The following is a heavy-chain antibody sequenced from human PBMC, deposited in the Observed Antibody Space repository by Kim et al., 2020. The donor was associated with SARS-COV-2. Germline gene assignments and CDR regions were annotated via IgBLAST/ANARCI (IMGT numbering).Heavy chain of an antibody. Sequence: SQTLSLTCAISGDSVSSNSVVWHWIRQSPSRGLEWLGTTYYRSKWKNDYAVSMKTRMTINPDTSRNQFSLQLNSVTPEDTAVYYCARDRFGPTRYVFDIWGPGTVVTVSS. CDR2: TYYRSKWKN. CDR1: GDSVSSNSVV. V-gene: IGHV6-1*01. J-gene: IGHJ3*02. CDR3: ARDRFGPTRYVFDI. D-gene: IGHD3-3*01.